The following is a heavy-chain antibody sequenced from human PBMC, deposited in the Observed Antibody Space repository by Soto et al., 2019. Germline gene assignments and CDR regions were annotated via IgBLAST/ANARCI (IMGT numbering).Heavy chain of an antibody. J-gene: IGHJ4*02. V-gene: IGHV4-31*03. CDR3: ARFAKEENPKRESWYAFDI. CDR2: IYYSGGT. CDR1: GGYISSGYF. D-gene: IGHD6-13*01. Sequence: RLCRTGPVSGGYISSGYFWSWIRQRPGKGLEWIVNIYYSGGTYSNPSLESRVVMSVDTSKNEFTLKVNSVTAADTAMYYCARFAKEENPKRESWYAFDIWGQGILVTVYS.